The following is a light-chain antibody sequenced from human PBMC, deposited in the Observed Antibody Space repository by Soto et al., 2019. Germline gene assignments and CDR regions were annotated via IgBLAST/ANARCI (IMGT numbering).Light chain of an antibody. J-gene: IGKJ3*01. V-gene: IGKV3-20*01. CDR1: QSVRSNF. CDR3: QQYGSSPFT. CDR2: GAS. Sequence: ELVMTQSPATLSVSPGERASLSCRASQSVRSNFFAWYQQKPGQAPRLLIHGASNRATGIPDRFSGSGSGTDFTLTISRLEPEDFAVYYCQQYGSSPFTFGPGTKVDIK.